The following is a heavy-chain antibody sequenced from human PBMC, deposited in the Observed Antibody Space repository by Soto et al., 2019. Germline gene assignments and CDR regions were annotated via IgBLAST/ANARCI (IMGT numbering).Heavy chain of an antibody. Sequence: QVRLVQSGAEVKKPGASVKLSCKASGYTFADYFIHWVRQAPGQGLEWLVIINPSVAATDYAQNFQARLSMTRDASGTPVYMELTSLRSDDTAVYFCARGGEGRLFGLLPSEFWGQGTLVTFAS. CDR2: INPSVAAT. J-gene: IGHJ4*02. V-gene: IGHV1-46*01. CDR3: ARGGEGRLFGLLPSEF. CDR1: GYTFADYF. D-gene: IGHD3-10*01.